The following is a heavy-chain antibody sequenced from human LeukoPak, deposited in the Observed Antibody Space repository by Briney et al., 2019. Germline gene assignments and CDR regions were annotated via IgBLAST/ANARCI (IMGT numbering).Heavy chain of an antibody. Sequence: PGGSLRLSCAASGFTFSSYAMSWVRQAPGKGLEWVSAISGSGGSTYYADSVKGRFTISRDNSKNTLYLQMNSLRAEDTAVHYCAKSGYSYGRPDYFDYWGQGTLVTVSS. J-gene: IGHJ4*02. V-gene: IGHV3-23*01. CDR3: AKSGYSYGRPDYFDY. CDR2: ISGSGGST. D-gene: IGHD5-18*01. CDR1: GFTFSSYA.